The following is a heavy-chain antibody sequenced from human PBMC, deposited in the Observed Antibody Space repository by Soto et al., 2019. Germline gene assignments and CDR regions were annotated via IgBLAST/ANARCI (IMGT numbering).Heavy chain of an antibody. Sequence: SVKVSCKASGGTFSSYAISWVRQAPGQGLEWMGGIIPIFGTANYAQKFQGRVTITADKSTSTAYMELSSLRSEDTAVYYCASGPTDYYDSSGYWFDPWGQGTLVTVSS. CDR1: GGTFSSYA. D-gene: IGHD3-22*01. CDR2: IIPIFGTA. J-gene: IGHJ5*02. CDR3: ASGPTDYYDSSGYWFDP. V-gene: IGHV1-69*06.